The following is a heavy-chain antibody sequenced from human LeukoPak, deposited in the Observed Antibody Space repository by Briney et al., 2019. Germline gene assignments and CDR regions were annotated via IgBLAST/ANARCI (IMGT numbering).Heavy chain of an antibody. V-gene: IGHV4-39*01. Sequence: SETLSLTCTVSGGSISSSSYYWGWIRQPPGKGLEWIGSIYYSGSTYYNPSLKSRVTISVDTSKNQFSLKLSFVTAADTAVYYCARTCITGTTDYWGQGTLVTVSS. CDR2: IYYSGST. CDR1: GGSISSSSYY. J-gene: IGHJ4*02. CDR3: ARTCITGTTDY. D-gene: IGHD1-7*01.